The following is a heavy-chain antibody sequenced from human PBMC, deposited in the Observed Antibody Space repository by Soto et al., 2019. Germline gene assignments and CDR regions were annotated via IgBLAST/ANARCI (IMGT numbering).Heavy chain of an antibody. CDR1: GYTLTELS. D-gene: IGHD3-3*01. V-gene: IGHV1-24*01. J-gene: IGHJ6*02. CDR3: ATGGYYFWSCYPHYCYGMYF. CDR2: FDPEDGET. Sequence: ASVKVSCKVSGYTLTELSMHWVRQAPGKGLEWMGGFDPEDGETIYAQKFQGRVTMTEDTSTDTAYMELSSLRSEDTAVYYCATGGYYFWSCYPHYCYGMYFWGQGTTVPVSS.